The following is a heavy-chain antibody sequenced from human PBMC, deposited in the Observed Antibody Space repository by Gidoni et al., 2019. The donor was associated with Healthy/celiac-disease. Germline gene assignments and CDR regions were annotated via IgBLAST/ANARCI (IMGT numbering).Heavy chain of an antibody. J-gene: IGHJ6*02. V-gene: IGHV3-21*01. D-gene: IGHD3-16*01. Sequence: EVQLVESGGGLVKPGGSLRLSCAASGFTFSSYSMNWVRQAPGNGLEWVSSISRSRSYIYYADSVKGRLTISRDNAKNSLYLQMNSLRAEDTAVYYCARRLGYGMDVWGQGTTVTVSS. CDR2: ISRSRSYI. CDR3: ARRLGYGMDV. CDR1: GFTFSSYS.